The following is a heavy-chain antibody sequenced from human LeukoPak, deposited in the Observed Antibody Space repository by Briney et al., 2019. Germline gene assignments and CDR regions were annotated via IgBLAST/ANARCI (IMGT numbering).Heavy chain of an antibody. CDR2: ISSSSSYI. CDR1: GFTFSSYS. Sequence: GGSLRLSCAASGFTFSSYSMNWVRQAPGKGLEWVSSISSSSSYIYYADSVKGRFTISRDNSKNTLYLQMNSLRAEDTAVYYCAKDLSYYGSGSSPEWGQGTLVTASS. V-gene: IGHV3-21*04. D-gene: IGHD3-10*01. J-gene: IGHJ4*02. CDR3: AKDLSYYGSGSSPE.